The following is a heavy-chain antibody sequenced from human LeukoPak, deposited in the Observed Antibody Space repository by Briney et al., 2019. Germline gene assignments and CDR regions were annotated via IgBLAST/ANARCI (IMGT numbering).Heavy chain of an antibody. CDR2: IYYSGST. V-gene: IGHV4-59*01. Sequence: SETLSLTCTVSGGSINSYYWSWIRQPPGKGLEWIGYIYYSGSTNYNPSLMSRVTISVDTSKTQLSLKLSSVTAADTAVYYCALGAPGSSSYYYYYGMDVWGQGTTVTVSS. CDR1: GGSINSYY. J-gene: IGHJ6*02. CDR3: ALGAPGSSSYYYYYGMDV. D-gene: IGHD6-6*01.